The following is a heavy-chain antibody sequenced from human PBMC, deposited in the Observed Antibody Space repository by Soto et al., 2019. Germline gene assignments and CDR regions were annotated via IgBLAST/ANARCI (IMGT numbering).Heavy chain of an antibody. CDR1: GGTFSSYA. Sequence: QVQLVQSGAEVKKPGSSVKVSCKASGGTFSSYAISWVRQAPGQGLEWMGWINPNSGDTNYAQKFQGRVTMTRDTSISTAYMELSRLRSDDTAVYYCAAPGSPVRRWGQGTLVTVSS. V-gene: IGHV1-2*02. D-gene: IGHD1-26*01. CDR3: AAPGSPVRR. J-gene: IGHJ4*02. CDR2: INPNSGDT.